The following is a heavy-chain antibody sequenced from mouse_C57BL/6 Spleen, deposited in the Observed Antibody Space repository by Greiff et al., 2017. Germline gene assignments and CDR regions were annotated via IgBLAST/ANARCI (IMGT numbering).Heavy chain of an antibody. CDR2: IGSGGST. CDR3: ARDGYGYPAY. Sequence: VQLQQSGPGLVQPSQSLSITCTVSGFSLTSYGVHWVRQSPGKGLEWLGVIGSGGSTDYNAAFISRLSISKNDSKSQVFFKMTSLQADDTTIYYCARDGYGYPAYWGQGTLVTVSA. D-gene: IGHD1-1*02. V-gene: IGHV2-2*01. J-gene: IGHJ3*01. CDR1: GFSLTSYG.